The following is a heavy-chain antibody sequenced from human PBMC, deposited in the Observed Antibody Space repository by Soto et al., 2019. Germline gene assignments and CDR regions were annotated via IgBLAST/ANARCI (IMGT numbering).Heavy chain of an antibody. CDR3: ARGGVVVINWFDP. V-gene: IGHV1-2*02. CDR1: GYTFTGYY. CDR2: INPNSGGT. J-gene: IGHJ5*02. D-gene: IGHD3-22*01. Sequence: GASVKVSCKASGYTFTGYYMHWVRQAPGQGLEWMGWINPNSGGTNYAQRFQGRVTMTRDTSISTAYMELSRLRSDDTAVYYCARGGVVVINWFDPWGQGTLVTVSS.